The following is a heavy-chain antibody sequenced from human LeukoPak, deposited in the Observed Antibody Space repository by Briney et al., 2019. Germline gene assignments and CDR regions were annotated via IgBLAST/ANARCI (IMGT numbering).Heavy chain of an antibody. CDR1: GGSISSGDYY. CDR3: ARGAGTYPNWFDP. J-gene: IGHJ5*02. Sequence: SETLSLTCTVSGGSISSGDYYWSWIRQPPGKGLEWIGYIYYSGSTYYNPSLKSRVTISVDTSKNQFSLKLSSVTAADTAVYYCARGAGTYPNWFDPWGQGTLVTVSS. CDR2: IYYSGST. V-gene: IGHV4-30-4*02. D-gene: IGHD3-10*01.